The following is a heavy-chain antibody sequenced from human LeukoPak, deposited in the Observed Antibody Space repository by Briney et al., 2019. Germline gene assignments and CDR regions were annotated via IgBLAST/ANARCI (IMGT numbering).Heavy chain of an antibody. CDR1: GFTFSSYG. CDR2: IRCDGSNK. Sequence: PGGSLRLSCAASGFTFSSYGMHWVRQAPGKGLEWVAFIRCDGSNKYYADSVKGRFTISRDNSKNTLYLQMNSLRAEDTAVYYCARGLNYWGQGTLVTVSS. CDR3: ARGLNY. V-gene: IGHV3-30*02. J-gene: IGHJ4*02.